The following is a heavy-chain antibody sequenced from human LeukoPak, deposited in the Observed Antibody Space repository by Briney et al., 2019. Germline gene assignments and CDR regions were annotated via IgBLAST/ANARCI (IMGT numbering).Heavy chain of an antibody. D-gene: IGHD3-10*01. J-gene: IGHJ3*02. V-gene: IGHV4-59*01. CDR3: ARGGDRYAFDI. CDR2: IYYSGST. CDR1: GGSISSYY. Sequence: PSETLSLTYTVSGGSISSYYWSWIRQPPGKGLEWIGYIYYSGSTNYNPSLKSRVTISVDTSKNQFSLKLSSVTAADTAVYYCARGGDRYAFDIWGQGTMVTVSS.